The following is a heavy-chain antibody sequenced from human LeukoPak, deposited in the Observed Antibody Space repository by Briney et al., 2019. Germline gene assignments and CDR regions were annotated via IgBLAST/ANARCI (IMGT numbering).Heavy chain of an antibody. Sequence: PGGSLRLSCAASGFTFSNYWMSWVRQAPGKGLEWVSSISTSSSYIYYADSVKGRFTISRDNAKNSLYLQMNSLRAEDTAVYYCARDGELHSAFDIWGQGTMVTVSS. CDR2: ISTSSSYI. CDR3: ARDGELHSAFDI. V-gene: IGHV3-21*01. J-gene: IGHJ3*02. D-gene: IGHD1-7*01. CDR1: GFTFSNYW.